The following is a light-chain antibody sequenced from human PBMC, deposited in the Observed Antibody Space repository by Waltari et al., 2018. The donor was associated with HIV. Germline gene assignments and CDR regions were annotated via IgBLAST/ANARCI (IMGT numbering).Light chain of an antibody. V-gene: IGKV1-39*01. Sequence: DIQMTQSPSSLSASVGDRVTITCQASHDIDNSLNWYQQKPGKAPKLLIRAASSLHSGVSSRFTGSGSVTDFTLTISSLQREDFASYSCQQSYSTPPTFGGGTKVEIK. CDR2: AAS. J-gene: IGKJ4*01. CDR1: HDIDNS. CDR3: QQSYSTPPT.